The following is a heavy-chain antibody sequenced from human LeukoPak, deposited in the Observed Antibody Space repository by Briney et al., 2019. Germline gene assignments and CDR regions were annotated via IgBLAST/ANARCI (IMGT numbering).Heavy chain of an antibody. CDR3: ARELTVTTSSYFDY. CDR1: GFTFSSYG. V-gene: IGHV3-33*01. Sequence: GGSLRLSCAASGFTFSSYGMHWVRQAPGKGREWVAVIWYDGINKYYADSVKGRFTISRDNSKNTLYLQMNSLRAEATAVYYCARELTVTTSSYFDYWGQGILVTVSS. D-gene: IGHD4-17*01. J-gene: IGHJ4*02. CDR2: IWYDGINK.